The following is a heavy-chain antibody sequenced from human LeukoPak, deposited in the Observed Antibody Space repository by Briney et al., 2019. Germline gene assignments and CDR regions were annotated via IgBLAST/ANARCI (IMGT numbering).Heavy chain of an antibody. Sequence: ASVKVPCKASGYTFTSYYMHWVRQAPGQGLEWMGIINPSGGSTSYAQKFQGRVTMARDTSTSTVYMELSSLRSEDTAVYYCATQYGSDAYYFDYWGQGTLVTVSS. CDR1: GYTFTSYY. CDR2: INPSGGST. CDR3: ATQYGSDAYYFDY. J-gene: IGHJ4*02. V-gene: IGHV1-46*01. D-gene: IGHD3-10*01.